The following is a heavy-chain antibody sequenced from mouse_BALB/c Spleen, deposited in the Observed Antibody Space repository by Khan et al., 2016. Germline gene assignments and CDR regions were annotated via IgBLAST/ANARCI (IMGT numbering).Heavy chain of an antibody. CDR3: ARDDRWCAY. D-gene: IGHD2-14*01. V-gene: IGHV5-4*02. CDR1: GFTFSDYY. CDR2: ISDGGSYT. Sequence: EVELVESGGGLVKPGGSLKLSCAASGFTFSDYYMYWVRQTPEKRLEWVATISDGGSYTYYPDSVKGRFTISRDNAKNNLYLQMSSLKSEDTAMYYCARDDRWCAYGGQGTRVTVSA. J-gene: IGHJ3*01.